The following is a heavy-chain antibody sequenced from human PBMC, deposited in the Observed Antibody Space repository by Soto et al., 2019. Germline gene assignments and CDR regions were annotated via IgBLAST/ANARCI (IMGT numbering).Heavy chain of an antibody. CDR1: GGSISSSAYY. Sequence: QVQLQESGPGLVKPSQTLSLTCTVSGGSISSSAYYWSWIRQHPGNGLEWIGYIYYSGSTYYNPSLESRVTLSVDTSRNQFSLKVSSVTAADTAVYYCARENYFDSSGPFDYWGPGTLVTVSS. CDR2: IYYSGST. V-gene: IGHV4-31*03. D-gene: IGHD3-22*01. J-gene: IGHJ4*02. CDR3: ARENYFDSSGPFDY.